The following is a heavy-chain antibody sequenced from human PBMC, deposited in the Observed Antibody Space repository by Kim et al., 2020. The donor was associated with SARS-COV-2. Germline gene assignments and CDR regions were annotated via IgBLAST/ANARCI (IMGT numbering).Heavy chain of an antibody. D-gene: IGHD1-26*01. CDR3: ARGNSGSYSFDY. J-gene: IGHJ4*02. Sequence: NYAQKLQGRVTITADKSTSTAYMELSSLRSEDTAVYYCARGNSGSYSFDYWGQGTLVTVSS. V-gene: IGHV1-69*04.